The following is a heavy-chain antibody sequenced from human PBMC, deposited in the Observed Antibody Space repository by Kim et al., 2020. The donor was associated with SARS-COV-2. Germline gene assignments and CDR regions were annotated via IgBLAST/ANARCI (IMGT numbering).Heavy chain of an antibody. CDR3: ERVGYCSSTSCYFFDY. D-gene: IGHD2-2*01. J-gene: IGHJ4*02. V-gene: IGHV1-46*01. Sequence: KFQGRVTMTRDTSTSTVYMELSSLRSEDTAVYYCERVGYCSSTSCYFFDYWGQGTLVTVSS.